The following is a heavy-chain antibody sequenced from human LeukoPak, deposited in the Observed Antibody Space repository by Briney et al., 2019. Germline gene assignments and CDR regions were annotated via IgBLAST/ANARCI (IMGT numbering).Heavy chain of an antibody. CDR2: VKIRADSYTT. V-gene: IGHV3-72*01. Sequence: AGGSLRLSCVASGFTFSDRHMDWVRQAPGKGLEWVGRVKIRADSYTTEYAASVKGRFTISKDDSKSSLYLKMNGLRTEDTAVYYCTREKFGDYHNWFDPWGQGTLVTVSS. CDR3: TREKFGDYHNWFDP. CDR1: GFTFSDRH. J-gene: IGHJ5*02. D-gene: IGHD4-17*01.